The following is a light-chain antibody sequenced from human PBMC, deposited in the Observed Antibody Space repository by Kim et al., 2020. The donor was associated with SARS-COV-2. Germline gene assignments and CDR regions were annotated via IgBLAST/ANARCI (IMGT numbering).Light chain of an antibody. CDR1: RSNIGIYT. Sequence: GQQDTISCSGGRSNIGIYTVNWDPQLPGKGPKLLIYSNNQRPSGVPDRFSGSKSGTSASLAISGVQSEDEAEYYCAAWDDSLNGVVFGGGTQLTVL. V-gene: IGLV1-44*01. CDR2: SNN. CDR3: AAWDDSLNGVV. J-gene: IGLJ2*01.